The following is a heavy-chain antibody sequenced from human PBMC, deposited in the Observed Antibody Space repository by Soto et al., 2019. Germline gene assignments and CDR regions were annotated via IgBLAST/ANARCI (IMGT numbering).Heavy chain of an antibody. CDR2: ISYDGNDK. V-gene: IGHV3-30*03. CDR1: GFTFSNHG. J-gene: IGHJ3*02. Sequence: GSLRLSCAASGFTFSNHGMHWVRQAPGKGLEWVAVISYDGNDKYYSDSVKGRFTISRDKSRNTLHLQMNSLRAEDTALYFCARDRSIYSSGWYSSAFDIWGQGTLVTVSS. CDR3: ARDRSIYSSGWYSSAFDI. D-gene: IGHD6-19*01.